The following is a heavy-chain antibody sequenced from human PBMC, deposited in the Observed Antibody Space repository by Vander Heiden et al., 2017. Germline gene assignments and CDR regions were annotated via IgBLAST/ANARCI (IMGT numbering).Heavy chain of an antibody. D-gene: IGHD3-16*01. Sequence: QVHLVESGGGVVQPGRSLRLSCDASGFTFNTHAMHWIRQTPGKGLEWVAFIRLDGSNIYYADSVKGRFTISRDNSKNTLYLQMNSLRAEDTGVYYCARDLMKGAYFDYWGQGTLVTVSS. V-gene: IGHV3-33*01. J-gene: IGHJ4*02. CDR2: IRLDGSNI. CDR1: GFTFNTHA. CDR3: ARDLMKGAYFDY.